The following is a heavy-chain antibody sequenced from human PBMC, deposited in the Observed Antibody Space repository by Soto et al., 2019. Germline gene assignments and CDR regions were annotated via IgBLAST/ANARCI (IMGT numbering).Heavy chain of an antibody. CDR1: GYTFTSYG. CDR3: ARVLRYFDWSLPPYFDY. CDR2: ISAYNGNT. Sequence: ASVKVSCKASGYTFTSYGISWVRQAPGQGLEWMGWISAYNGNTNYAQKLQGRVTMTTDTSTSTAYMELRGLRSDDTAVYYCARVLRYFDWSLPPYFDYWGQGTLVTVSS. D-gene: IGHD3-9*01. J-gene: IGHJ4*02. V-gene: IGHV1-18*01.